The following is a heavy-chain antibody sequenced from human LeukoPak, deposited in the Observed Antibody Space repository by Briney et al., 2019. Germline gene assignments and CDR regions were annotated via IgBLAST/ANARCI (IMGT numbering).Heavy chain of an antibody. D-gene: IGHD3-10*01. CDR2: MSNNGAT. CDR1: GGSISGFY. Sequence: PSETLSLTCTVSGGSISGFYWSWIRQPPGKGLEWIGYMSNNGATTYNPSLKSRVTISVDTSKNQFSLKLSSVTAADTAVYYCARVISYYYYMDVWGKGTTVTISS. V-gene: IGHV4-59*01. CDR3: ARVISYYYYMDV. J-gene: IGHJ6*03.